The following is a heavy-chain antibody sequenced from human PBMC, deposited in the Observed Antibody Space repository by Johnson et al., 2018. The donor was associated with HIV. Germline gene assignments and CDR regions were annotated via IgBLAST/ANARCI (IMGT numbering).Heavy chain of an antibody. J-gene: IGHJ3*02. CDR3: ARPRMEVLPAGAFDI. CDR1: GFTFSSYA. Sequence: QVQLVESGGGVVQPGRSLRLSCAASGFTFSSYAMHWVRQAPGKGLEWVAVISYGVSNKYYADSVKGRFTISRDNSKNTLYLQMNSLRTEDTAVYYCARPRMEVLPAGAFDIWGPGTMVTVSS. V-gene: IGHV3-30-3*01. D-gene: IGHD2-2*01. CDR2: ISYGVSNK.